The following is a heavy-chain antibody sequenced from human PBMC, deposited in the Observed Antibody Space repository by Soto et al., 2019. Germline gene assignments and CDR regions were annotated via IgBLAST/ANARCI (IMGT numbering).Heavy chain of an antibody. CDR1: GFTVSSNY. CDR3: ASDYGDYAVDAFEI. Sequence: EVQLVESGGGLVQPGGSLRLSCAASGFTVSSNYMSWVRQAPGKGLEWVSVIYSGGSTYYADSVKGRFTISRDNSKKTLYLQMNSLRAEDTAVYYCASDYGDYAVDAFEIWGQGTMVTVSS. CDR2: IYSGGST. V-gene: IGHV3-66*01. J-gene: IGHJ3*02. D-gene: IGHD4-17*01.